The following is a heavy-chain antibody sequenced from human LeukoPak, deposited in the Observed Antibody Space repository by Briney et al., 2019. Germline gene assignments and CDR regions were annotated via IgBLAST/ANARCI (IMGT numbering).Heavy chain of an antibody. CDR1: GFTFSTYG. J-gene: IGHJ1*01. CDR3: ARDRYGYYDSSGTGDFQH. CDR2: IWFDGSKK. V-gene: IGHV3-33*01. Sequence: GGSLRLSCAASGFTFSTYGVHWVRQAPGKGLEWVAVIWFDGSKKYYADSVKGRFTISRDNSKNTLFLQMNSLRAEDTAVYYCARDRYGYYDSSGTGDFQHWGQGTLVTVSS. D-gene: IGHD3-22*01.